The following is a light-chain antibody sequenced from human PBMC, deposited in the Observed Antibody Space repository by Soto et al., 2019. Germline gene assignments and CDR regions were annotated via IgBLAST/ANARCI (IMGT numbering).Light chain of an antibody. CDR3: CSFAGSYTFWV. CDR1: SSDVGDYNY. CDR2: DVS. V-gene: IGLV2-11*01. Sequence: QSALTQPRSVSGSPGQSVTISCTGTSSDVGDYNYVSWYQQYPGKAPKLVIYDVSKRPSGVPDRFSGSKSGNTASLTISGRQDEDEDDYYCCSFAGSYTFWVFGGGTQLTVL. J-gene: IGLJ7*01.